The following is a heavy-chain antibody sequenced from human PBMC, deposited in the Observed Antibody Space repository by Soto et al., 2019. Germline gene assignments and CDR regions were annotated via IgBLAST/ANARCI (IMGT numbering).Heavy chain of an antibody. J-gene: IGHJ4*02. CDR1: GYTFTSYY. CDR2: INPSGGST. D-gene: IGHD6-19*01. V-gene: IGHV1-46*03. CDR3: ARDLWGVVTVAGFDY. Sequence: ASVKVSCKASGYTFTSYYMHWVRQAPGQGLEWMGIINPSGGSTSYAQKFQGRVTMTRDTSTSTVYMELSSLRSEYTAVYYCARDLWGVVTVAGFDYGGRGPRVPVSS.